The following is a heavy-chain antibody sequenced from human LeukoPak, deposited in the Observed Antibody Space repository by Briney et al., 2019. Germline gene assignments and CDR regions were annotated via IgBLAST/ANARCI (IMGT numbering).Heavy chain of an antibody. D-gene: IGHD3-10*01. CDR3: ARHEKLGQFDY. CDR1: SGSISSYY. Sequence: SETLSLTCTVSSGSISSYYWSWIRQPPGKGLEWIGYVYYSGSTNYNPSLKSRVTISVDTSKNQFSLKLSSVTAADTAVYYCARHEKLGQFDYWGQGTLVTVSS. CDR2: VYYSGST. V-gene: IGHV4-59*08. J-gene: IGHJ4*02.